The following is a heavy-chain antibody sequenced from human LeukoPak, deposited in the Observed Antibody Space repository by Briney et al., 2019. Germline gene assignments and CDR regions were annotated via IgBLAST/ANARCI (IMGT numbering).Heavy chain of an antibody. CDR2: INPNSGDA. D-gene: IGHD1-26*01. CDR1: GYTFTGYY. CDR3: ARDLGAYSGSLGY. Sequence: ASVKVSCKASGYTFTGYYMHWVRQAPGQGPEWMGWINPNSGDANYAQKFQGRVTMTRDTSISTAYMDLSRLTYDDTALYYCARDLGAYSGSLGYWGQGTLVTVSS. J-gene: IGHJ4*02. V-gene: IGHV1-2*02.